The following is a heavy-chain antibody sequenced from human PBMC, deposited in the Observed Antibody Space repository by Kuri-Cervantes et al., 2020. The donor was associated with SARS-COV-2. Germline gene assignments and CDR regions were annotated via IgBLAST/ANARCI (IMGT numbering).Heavy chain of an antibody. Sequence: SVKVSCKASGGTFSSYAISWVRQAPGQGLEWMGGIIPIFGTANYAQKFQGRVTITADESTSTAYMELSSLRSDDTAVYYCAGDRGSSGWSWVYYYYGMDVWGQGTTVTVSS. J-gene: IGHJ6*02. V-gene: IGHV1-69*13. D-gene: IGHD6-19*01. CDR1: GGTFSSYA. CDR2: IIPIFGTA. CDR3: AGDRGSSGWSWVYYYYGMDV.